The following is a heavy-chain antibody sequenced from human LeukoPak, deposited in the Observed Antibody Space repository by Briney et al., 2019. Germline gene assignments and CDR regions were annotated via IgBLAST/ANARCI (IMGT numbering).Heavy chain of an antibody. V-gene: IGHV3-30*04. CDR2: ISYDGSNK. J-gene: IGHJ4*02. CDR1: RFTFSSYA. CDR3: ARDFEGSGSYYGGLDY. D-gene: IGHD3-10*01. Sequence: PGRSLRLSCAASRFTFSSYAMHWVRQAPGKGLEWVAVISYDGSNKYYADSVNGRFTISRDNSKNTLYLQMDSLRAEDTAVYYCARDFEGSGSYYGGLDYWGQGTLVTVSS.